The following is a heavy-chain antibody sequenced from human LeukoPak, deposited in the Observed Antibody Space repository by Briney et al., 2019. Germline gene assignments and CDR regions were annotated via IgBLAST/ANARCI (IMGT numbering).Heavy chain of an antibody. D-gene: IGHD5-24*01. Sequence: PSETLSLTCAVYGGSFSGYYWSWIRQPAGKGLEWIGRIYTSGSTNYNPSLKSRVTISVDTSKNQFSLKLSSVTAADTAVYYCARDASRDGYNRWFDPWGQGTLVTVSS. CDR3: ARDASRDGYNRWFDP. CDR2: IYTSGST. J-gene: IGHJ5*02. CDR1: GGSFSGYY. V-gene: IGHV4-4*07.